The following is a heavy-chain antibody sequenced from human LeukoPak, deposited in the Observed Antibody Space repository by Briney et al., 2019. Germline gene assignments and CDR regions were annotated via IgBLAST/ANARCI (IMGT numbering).Heavy chain of an antibody. CDR1: GGSISSSSYY. V-gene: IGHV4-39*01. Sequence: SETLSLTCAVSGGSISSSSYYWGWIRQPPGKGLKWIGSIYYSGSTYYNPSLKSRVTISVDTSKNQFSLKLSSVTAADTAVYYCARADHGWYTFDYWGQGTLVTVPS. CDR2: IYYSGST. J-gene: IGHJ4*02. D-gene: IGHD6-19*01. CDR3: ARADHGWYTFDY.